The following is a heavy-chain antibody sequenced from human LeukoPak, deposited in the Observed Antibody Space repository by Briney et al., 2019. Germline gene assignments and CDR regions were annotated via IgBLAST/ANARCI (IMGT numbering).Heavy chain of an antibody. V-gene: IGHV4-39*01. Sequence: SETLSLTCTVSGGSISSSLYYWGWIRQPPGKGLEWIGIIYYSGSTYYNPSLKSRVTISVETSKNQVSLRLSSVTAADTAVYYCARQGAGGRAFDIWGQGTMVTVSS. CDR1: GGSISSSLYY. CDR3: ARQGAGGRAFDI. D-gene: IGHD6-19*01. CDR2: IYYSGST. J-gene: IGHJ3*02.